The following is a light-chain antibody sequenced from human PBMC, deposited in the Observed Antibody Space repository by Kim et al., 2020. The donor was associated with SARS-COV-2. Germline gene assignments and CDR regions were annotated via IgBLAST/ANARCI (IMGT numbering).Light chain of an antibody. CDR2: EDN. J-gene: IGLJ3*02. Sequence: NFMLTQPHSVSESPGKTVTISCTRLSGSIASKNVQWYQQRPGSSPTIVIYEDNQRPSGVPDRFSGSIDSSSNSASLTISGLKTEDEADYYCQSYDSSNWVFGGGTQLTVL. CDR3: QSYDSSNWV. CDR1: SGSIASKN. V-gene: IGLV6-57*01.